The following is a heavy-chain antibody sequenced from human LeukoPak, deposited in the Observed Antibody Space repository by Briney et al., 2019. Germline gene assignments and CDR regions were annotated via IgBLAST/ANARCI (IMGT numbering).Heavy chain of an antibody. V-gene: IGHV4-34*01. CDR3: ARRRSSSWPFDP. CDR1: GGSFSGYY. Sequence: SETLSLTCAVYGGSFSGYYWSWIRQPPGKGLEWIGEINHSGSTNYNPSLKSRVTISVDTSKNQFSLKLSSVTAADTAVYYCARRRSSSWPFDPWGQGTLVTVSS. CDR2: INHSGST. J-gene: IGHJ5*02. D-gene: IGHD6-13*01.